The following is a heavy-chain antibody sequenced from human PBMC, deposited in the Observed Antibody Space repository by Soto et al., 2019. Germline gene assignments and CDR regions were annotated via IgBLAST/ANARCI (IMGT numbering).Heavy chain of an antibody. CDR1: GGSISVYY. D-gene: IGHD3-9*01. CDR3: ARGVGSSPPRY. CDR2: VYDNGRP. Sequence: SETLSLTCTISGGSISVYYWSWIRQSPRQGLEWIGYVYDNGRPYYSPSLKSRVTISADTSKNQISLKLTSATAADTAVYYCARGVGSSPPRYWGQGTPVTVSS. V-gene: IGHV4-59*01. J-gene: IGHJ4*02.